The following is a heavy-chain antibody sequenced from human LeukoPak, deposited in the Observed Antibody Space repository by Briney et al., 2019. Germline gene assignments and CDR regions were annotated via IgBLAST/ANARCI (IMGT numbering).Heavy chain of an antibody. V-gene: IGHV3-30*01. CDR3: ARWDSSGRGFDY. D-gene: IGHD3-22*01. J-gene: IGHJ4*02. CDR1: GFTFSSYA. Sequence: GRSLRLSCAASGFTFSSYAMPWVRQAPGKGLEWVAVISYDGSNKYYADSVKGRFTISRDNSKNTLYLQMNSLRAEDTAVYYCARWDSSGRGFDYWGQGTLVTVSS. CDR2: ISYDGSNK.